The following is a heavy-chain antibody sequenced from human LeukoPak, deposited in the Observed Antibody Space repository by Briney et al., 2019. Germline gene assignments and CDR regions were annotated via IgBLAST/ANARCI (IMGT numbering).Heavy chain of an antibody. CDR2: ISWNSGSI. V-gene: IGHV3-9*01. CDR3: AKGTGQWLVGDFDY. CDR1: GFTFDDYA. Sequence: PGGSLRLSCAASGFTFDDYAIHWVRQAPGKGLEWVSGISWNSGSIGYADSVKGRFTISRDNAKNSLYLQMNSLRAEDTALYYCAKGTGQWLVGDFDYWGQGTLVTVSS. J-gene: IGHJ4*02. D-gene: IGHD6-19*01.